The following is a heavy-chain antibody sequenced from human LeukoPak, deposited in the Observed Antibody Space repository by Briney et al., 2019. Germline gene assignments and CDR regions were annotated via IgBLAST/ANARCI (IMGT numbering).Heavy chain of an antibody. Sequence: PGGSLSLSCAASGFYLSTYEMNWFSQAPGKGLEWIADITISGHTKNYADSVKGRFTISRDTARTSLYLQMNSLRVEDTGVYYCARGDPHADLWGQGTLVTVYS. CDR2: ITISGHTK. CDR1: GFYLSTYE. V-gene: IGHV3-48*03. CDR3: ARGDPHADL. J-gene: IGHJ5*02.